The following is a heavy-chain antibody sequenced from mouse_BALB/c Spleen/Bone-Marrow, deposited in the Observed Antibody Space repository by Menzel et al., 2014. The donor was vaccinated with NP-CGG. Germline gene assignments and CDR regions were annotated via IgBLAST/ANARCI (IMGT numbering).Heavy chain of an antibody. CDR3: ALGGISVDY. D-gene: IGHD3-3*01. J-gene: IGHJ2*01. V-gene: IGHV1-80*01. CDR1: GYVSSTYW. CDR2: IYPGDGDT. Sequence: QVQLKQSGAELVRPGSSVKISCKSSGYVSSTYWINWVKQRPGQGLEWIGQIYPGDGDTDFNGKFKDKATLTADESSNTAYMQLSSLTSEDSAVYFCALGGISVDYWGQGTTLTVSS.